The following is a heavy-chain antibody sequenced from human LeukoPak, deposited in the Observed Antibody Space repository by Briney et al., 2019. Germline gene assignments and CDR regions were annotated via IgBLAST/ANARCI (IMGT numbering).Heavy chain of an antibody. Sequence: GGSLRLSCAAFGFTFSPYTMNWVRQAPGKGLEWVSYITGDSGTIYYADSVKGRFTISRDNAKNSLYLQMNSLRAEDTAVYYCARERGGSFSDYWGQGTLVTVSS. V-gene: IGHV3-48*01. J-gene: IGHJ4*02. CDR2: ITGDSGTI. D-gene: IGHD1-26*01. CDR3: ARERGGSFSDY. CDR1: GFTFSPYT.